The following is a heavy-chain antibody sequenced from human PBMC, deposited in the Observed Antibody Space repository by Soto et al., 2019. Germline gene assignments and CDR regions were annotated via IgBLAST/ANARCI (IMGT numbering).Heavy chain of an antibody. J-gene: IGHJ5*02. CDR3: ARRRGSNGWFDL. V-gene: IGHV1-8*01. CDR2: MNPDSGNT. D-gene: IGHD2-8*01. Sequence: HVQLVQSGAEVKKPGASVKVSCKASGYTFINYDINWVRQATGQGLEWVGWMNPDSGNTGYAQNFQGRVSMPATTFISSVYRELSSLTSEDTAVYYCARRRGSNGWFDLWGQGTLVTVSS. CDR1: GYTFINYD.